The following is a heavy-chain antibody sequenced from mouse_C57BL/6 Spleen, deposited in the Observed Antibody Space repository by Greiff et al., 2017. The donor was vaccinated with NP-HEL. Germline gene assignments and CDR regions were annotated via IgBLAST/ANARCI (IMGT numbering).Heavy chain of an antibody. D-gene: IGHD2-5*01. Sequence: VPLQQSGPEMVKPGASVKISCTASGFSFSDYNMNWVKQSKGKSLEWIGVINTNYGTTSYNQKFKGEATLTVDQSSSTAYMKLNSLTSEDSAVYYCAREDYSNYPYYAMDYWGQGTSVTVSS. V-gene: IGHV1-39*01. CDR1: GFSFSDYN. CDR3: AREDYSNYPYYAMDY. J-gene: IGHJ4*01. CDR2: INTNYGTT.